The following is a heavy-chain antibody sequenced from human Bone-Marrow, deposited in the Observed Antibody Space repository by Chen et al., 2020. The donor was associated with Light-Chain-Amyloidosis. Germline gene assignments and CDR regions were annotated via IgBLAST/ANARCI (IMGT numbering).Heavy chain of an antibody. V-gene: IGHV5-51*01. CDR1: GYTFPNYW. Sequence: EVQLEQSGPEVKKPGESLKISCKGSGYTFPNYWIGWVRQMPGKGLECMGVIYPDDSDARYSPSFEGQVTISADKSSTTAYLQWRSLKASDTAMYYCARRRDGYNFDYWGQGTLVTVSS. CDR2: IYPDDSDA. CDR3: ARRRDGYNFDY. J-gene: IGHJ4*02. D-gene: IGHD5-12*01.